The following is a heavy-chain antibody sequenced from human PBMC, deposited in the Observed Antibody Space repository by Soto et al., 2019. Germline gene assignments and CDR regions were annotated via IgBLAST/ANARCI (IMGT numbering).Heavy chain of an antibody. D-gene: IGHD1-7*01. CDR2: MNPNGVNT. V-gene: IGHV1-8*01. CDR3: ARNYNGLSS. J-gene: IGHJ5*02. Sequence: ASVKVSCKASGYTFTSHAIIWVRQATGQGLEWVGWMNPNGVNTGYAQKFQGRITMTRDTSISTAYMELSSLRSEDTAVYFCARNYNGLSSWGRGTLVTVSS. CDR1: GYTFTSHA.